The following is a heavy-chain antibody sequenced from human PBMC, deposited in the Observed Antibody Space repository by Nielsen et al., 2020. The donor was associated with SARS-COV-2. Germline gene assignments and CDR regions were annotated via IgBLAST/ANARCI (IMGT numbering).Heavy chain of an antibody. CDR3: ARSRYDFWSGYYS. Sequence: GGSLRLSCAASGFTFSSYAMSWVRQAPGKGLEWVANIKQDGSEKYYVDSVKGRFTISRDNAKNSLYLQMNSLRAEDTAVYYCARSRYDFWSGYYSWGQGTLVTVSS. V-gene: IGHV3-7*01. CDR2: IKQDGSEK. D-gene: IGHD3-3*01. CDR1: GFTFSSYA. J-gene: IGHJ4*02.